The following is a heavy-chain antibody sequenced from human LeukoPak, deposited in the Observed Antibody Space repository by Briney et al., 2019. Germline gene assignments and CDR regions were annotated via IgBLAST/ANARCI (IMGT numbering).Heavy chain of an antibody. Sequence: GGTLRLSCAASGCTFSNYAMNWVRQAPGKGLEWVSDISGSGGSTYYADPMKGRFTISRDNSKNTLYLQVDSLRAEDTAVYYCARGLYSSSPWGQGILVTVCS. CDR1: GCTFSNYA. V-gene: IGHV3-23*01. D-gene: IGHD6-6*01. CDR2: ISGSGGST. CDR3: ARGLYSSSP. J-gene: IGHJ4*02.